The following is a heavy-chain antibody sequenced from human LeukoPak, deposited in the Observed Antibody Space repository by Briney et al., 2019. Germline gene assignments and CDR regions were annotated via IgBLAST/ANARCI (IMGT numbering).Heavy chain of an antibody. D-gene: IGHD5-12*01. Sequence: GRSLRLACAASGFTFGSYGMHWVRQAPGKGLEWVAVISYDGRSKYYGDSVKGRFTISRDSSKNTLYLQMNSLRAEDTAVYYCAAGRSGYDQFDYWGQGTLVTVSS. CDR3: AAGRSGYDQFDY. V-gene: IGHV3-30*03. CDR2: ISYDGRSK. J-gene: IGHJ4*02. CDR1: GFTFGSYG.